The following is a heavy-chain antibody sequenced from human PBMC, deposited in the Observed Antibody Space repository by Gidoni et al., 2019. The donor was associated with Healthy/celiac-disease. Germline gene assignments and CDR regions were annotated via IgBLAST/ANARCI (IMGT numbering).Heavy chain of an antibody. J-gene: IGHJ6*02. V-gene: IGHV3-64D*06. CDR2: ISSNWGST. Sequence: EVQLVESGGGLVQPGGSLRLSCSASGFTFSSYAMHWVRQAPGKGLEYVSAISSNWGSTYYADSVKGRFTISRDNSKNTLYLQMSSLRAEDTAVYYCVYGSGSYGGYYYYGMDVWGQGTTVTVSS. CDR3: VYGSGSYGGYYYYGMDV. D-gene: IGHD3-10*01. CDR1: GFTFSSYA.